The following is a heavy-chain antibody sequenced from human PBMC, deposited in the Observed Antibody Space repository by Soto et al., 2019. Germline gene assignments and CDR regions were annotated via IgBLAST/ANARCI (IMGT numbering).Heavy chain of an antibody. J-gene: IGHJ4*02. Sequence: SETLSLTCIVSGDSISSNSYFWGWIRQPPGKGLEWIGSIYYSGSTHYNPSLRSRLTMSEDTSKNQFSVSLNSVTAADTAVYYCARQRYSSVWAPFDFWGQGTLVTVS. V-gene: IGHV4-39*01. D-gene: IGHD6-19*01. CDR3: ARQRYSSVWAPFDF. CDR2: IYYSGST. CDR1: GDSISSNSYF.